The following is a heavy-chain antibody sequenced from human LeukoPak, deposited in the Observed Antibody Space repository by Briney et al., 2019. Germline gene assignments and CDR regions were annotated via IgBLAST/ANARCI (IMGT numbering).Heavy chain of an antibody. Sequence: SETLSLTCAVYGGSFSGYYWSWIRQPPGKGLEWIGEINHSGSTNYNPSLKSRVTISVDTSKNQFFLKLSSVTAADTAVYYCARHLGYSYGFVFDYWGQGTLVTVSS. CDR3: ARHLGYSYGFVFDY. V-gene: IGHV4-34*01. D-gene: IGHD5-18*01. CDR1: GGSFSGYY. J-gene: IGHJ4*02. CDR2: INHSGST.